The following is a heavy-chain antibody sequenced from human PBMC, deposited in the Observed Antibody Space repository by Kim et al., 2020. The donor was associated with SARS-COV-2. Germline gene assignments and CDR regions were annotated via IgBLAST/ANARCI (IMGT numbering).Heavy chain of an antibody. CDR1: GFTFSNDW. D-gene: IGHD6-13*01. Sequence: GGSLRLSCAASGFTFSNDWMSWVRQAPGKGLEWVANIKRDGSGRYYVDSVRGRCTISRDNAKNSMFLQMNILRGEDTAVYDCTGWGAGNYWGQGTLVTVSS. V-gene: IGHV3-7*01. CDR2: IKRDGSGR. J-gene: IGHJ4*02. CDR3: TGWGAGNY.